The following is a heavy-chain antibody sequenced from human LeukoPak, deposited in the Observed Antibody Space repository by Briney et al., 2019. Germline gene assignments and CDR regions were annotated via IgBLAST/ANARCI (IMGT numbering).Heavy chain of an antibody. Sequence: SETLSLTCAVSGYSINRGYSSGWIRPRPGKGLEWIGNIYHSGYAYYNPSLKSRVTISMDTFKDQFSLKLSSVTAADTAVYYCARNSSLTTLKGGWFDPWGQGTLVTVSS. CDR1: GYSINRGYS. CDR2: IYHSGYA. D-gene: IGHD4-11*01. CDR3: ARNSSLTTLKGGWFDP. V-gene: IGHV4-38-2*01. J-gene: IGHJ5*02.